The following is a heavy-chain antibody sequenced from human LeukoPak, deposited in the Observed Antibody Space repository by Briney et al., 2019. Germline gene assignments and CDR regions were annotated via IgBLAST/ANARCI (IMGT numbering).Heavy chain of an antibody. D-gene: IGHD3-22*01. CDR2: IRFDGNSK. CDR1: GFTLSTYG. V-gene: IGHV3-30*02. J-gene: IGHJ3*02. Sequence: GGSLRLSCAPSGFTLSTYGMHWVRQARCKGVEWVALIRFDGNSKFYGDSVKGRFSVSRDTSKNTLYLQMNSLRTEDTAVYYCAKDLSRGNYPIAFDIWGQGTMVTVSS. CDR3: AKDLSRGNYPIAFDI.